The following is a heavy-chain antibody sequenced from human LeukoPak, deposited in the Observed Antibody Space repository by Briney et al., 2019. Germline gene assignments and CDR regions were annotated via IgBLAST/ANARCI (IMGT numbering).Heavy chain of an antibody. J-gene: IGHJ4*02. D-gene: IGHD5-24*01. CDR1: GGSISSYY. V-gene: IGHV4-4*07. CDR2: IYTSGST. CDR3: ASMRDGYKPYYFDC. Sequence: SETLSLTCTVSGGSISSYYWSWIRQPAGKGLEWIGRIYTSGSTNYNPSLKSRVTMSVDTSKNQFSLKLSSVTAADTAVYYCASMRDGYKPYYFDCWGQGTLVTVSS.